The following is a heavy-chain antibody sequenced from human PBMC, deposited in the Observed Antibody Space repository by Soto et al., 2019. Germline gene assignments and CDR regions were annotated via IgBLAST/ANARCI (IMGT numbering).Heavy chain of an antibody. V-gene: IGHV4-59*01. Sequence: PSETLSLTCTVSGGSISSYYWSWIRQPPGKGLEWIGYIYYSGSTNYNPSLKSRVTISVDTSKNQFSLKLSSVTAADTAVYYCARIFLGYCSSTSCPPAKYNWFDPWGQGTLVTVST. CDR3: ARIFLGYCSSTSCPPAKYNWFDP. CDR1: GGSISSYY. CDR2: IYYSGST. D-gene: IGHD2-2*01. J-gene: IGHJ5*02.